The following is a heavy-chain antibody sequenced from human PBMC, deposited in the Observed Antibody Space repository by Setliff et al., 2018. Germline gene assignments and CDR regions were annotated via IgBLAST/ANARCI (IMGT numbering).Heavy chain of an antibody. J-gene: IGHJ3*02. V-gene: IGHV4-39*01. D-gene: IGHD3-10*01. CDR3: ARGLAVIRAFDI. Sequence: SETLSLTCTVSGGSVSDSTYYWGWVRQPPGKGLEWIGSIYYSGSTYYNPSLKSRVTVFVDTPKNLFSLKLSSVTAADTAVYYCARGLAVIRAFDIWGQGTMVTVSS. CDR1: GGSVSDSTYY. CDR2: IYYSGST.